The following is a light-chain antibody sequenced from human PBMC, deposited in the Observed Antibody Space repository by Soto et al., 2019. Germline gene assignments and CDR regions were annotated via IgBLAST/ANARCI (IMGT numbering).Light chain of an antibody. CDR3: SSYTTSNTLV. Sequence: QSALTQPASVSGSPGQSITISCTGTSSDVGAYNFVSWYQQHPGKAPKLMIYDVTNRPSGVSSRFSGSKSGNTASLAISGLQAEDEADYYCSSYTTSNTLVFGGGTKLTVL. CDR1: SSDVGAYNF. V-gene: IGLV2-14*03. J-gene: IGLJ2*01. CDR2: DVT.